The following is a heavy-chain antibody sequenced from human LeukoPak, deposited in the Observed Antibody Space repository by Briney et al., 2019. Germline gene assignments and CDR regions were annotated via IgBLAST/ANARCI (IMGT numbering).Heavy chain of an antibody. CDR2: INPNSGYT. J-gene: IGHJ4*02. CDR1: GYTFTGYY. D-gene: IGHD5-12*01. Sequence: ASVKVSYKASGYTFTGYYMHWVRQAPGQGLEWMGWINPNSGYTNYAQKFQGRVIMTRDTSISTAYMELSRLRSDDTAVYYCARETSDSGYDSLDYWGQGTLVTVSS. V-gene: IGHV1-2*02. CDR3: ARETSDSGYDSLDY.